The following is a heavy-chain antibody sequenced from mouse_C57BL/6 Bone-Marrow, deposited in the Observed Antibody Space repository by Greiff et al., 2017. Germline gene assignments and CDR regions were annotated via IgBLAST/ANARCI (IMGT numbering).Heavy chain of an antibody. J-gene: IGHJ2*01. CDR1: GFTFSSYG. D-gene: IGHD1-1*01. CDR2: ISSGGSYT. CDR3: ATLYYYGSSPFSFDY. V-gene: IGHV5-6*01. Sequence: EVHLVESGGDLVKPGGSLKLSCAASGFTFSSYGMSWVRQTPDKRLEWVATISSGGSYTYYPDSVKGRFTISRDNAKNTLYLQMSSLESKDTAMYYCATLYYYGSSPFSFDYWGQGTTLTVSS.